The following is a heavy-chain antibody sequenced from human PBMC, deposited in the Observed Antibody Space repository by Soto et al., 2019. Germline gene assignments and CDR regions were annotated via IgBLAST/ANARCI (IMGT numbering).Heavy chain of an antibody. D-gene: IGHD6-13*01. J-gene: IGHJ5*02. CDR2: ISAYNGNT. CDR3: ARVGIAAAGTGPEDNWFDP. V-gene: IGHV1-18*01. CDR1: GYTFTSYG. Sequence: QVQLVQSGAEVKKPGASVKVSCKASGYTFTSYGISWVRQAPGQGLEWMGWISAYNGNTNYAQMLQGRVTMTTDTSTSTAYMELRSLRSDDTAVYYSARVGIAAAGTGPEDNWFDPWGQGTLVTVSS.